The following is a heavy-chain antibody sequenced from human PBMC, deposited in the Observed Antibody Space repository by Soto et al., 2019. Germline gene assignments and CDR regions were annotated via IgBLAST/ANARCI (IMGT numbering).Heavy chain of an antibody. V-gene: IGHV4-4*02. CDR2: IFHDGTA. D-gene: IGHD3-10*01. J-gene: IGHJ4*02. CDR3: ARLVYDTRLNYMYFDF. CDR1: GVSLTSGNW. Sequence: SETLSLTCTVSGVSLTSGNWWTWVRQSPQRGLEYIGEIFHDGTANYYPSFERRVAMSVDTSRNQFSLKLTSVTAADTAVYFCARLVYDTRLNYMYFDFWGPGTLVTVSS.